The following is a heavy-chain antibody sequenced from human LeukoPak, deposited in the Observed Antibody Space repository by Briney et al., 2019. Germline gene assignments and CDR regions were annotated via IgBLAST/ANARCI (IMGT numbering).Heavy chain of an antibody. V-gene: IGHV4-4*09. CDR1: GSSISSYY. Sequence: SETLSLTCTVSGSSISSYYWSWIRQPPGKGLEWIGYIYTSGSTNYNPSLKSRVTISVDTSKNQFSLKLSSVTAADTAVYYCARHKGDFWSGYLNWFDPWGQGTLVTVSS. J-gene: IGHJ5*02. CDR3: ARHKGDFWSGYLNWFDP. D-gene: IGHD3-3*01. CDR2: IYTSGST.